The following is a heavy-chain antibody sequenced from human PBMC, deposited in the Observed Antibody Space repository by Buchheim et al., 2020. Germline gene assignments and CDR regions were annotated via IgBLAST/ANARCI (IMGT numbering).Heavy chain of an antibody. CDR1: GYTFTTYY. J-gene: IGHJ6*02. V-gene: IGHV1-46*01. CDR2: INPNGGSP. Sequence: QVQLVQSGAEVKKPGALVKDSCKASGYTFTTYYMHWVRQAPGQGLEWMGIINPNGGSPYYAQKFQGRVTMTRDPSPSTVYLELSRMRHEDTAEYHCPRDRYNYGQLAGLDGWGQETT. CDR3: PRDRYNYGQLAGLDG. D-gene: IGHD5-18*01.